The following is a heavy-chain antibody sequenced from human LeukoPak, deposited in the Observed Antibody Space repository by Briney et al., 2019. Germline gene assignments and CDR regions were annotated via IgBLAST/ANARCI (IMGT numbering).Heavy chain of an antibody. CDR2: ISSSSSYI. D-gene: IGHD5-12*01. J-gene: IGHJ4*02. Sequence: KTGGTLRLSCAASGFTFSNYGMSWVRQAPGKGLEWVSSISSSSSYIYYADSVKGRFTISRDNAKNSLYLQMNSLRAEDTAVYYCAGRYSGYAFDYWGQGTLVTVSS. CDR1: GFTFSNYG. CDR3: AGRYSGYAFDY. V-gene: IGHV3-21*01.